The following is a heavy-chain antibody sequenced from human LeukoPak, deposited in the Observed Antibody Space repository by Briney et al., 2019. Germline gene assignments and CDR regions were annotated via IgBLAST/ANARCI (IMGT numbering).Heavy chain of an antibody. J-gene: IGHJ4*02. D-gene: IGHD4-11*01. CDR1: GFIFSDYY. CDR2: ISSGSTI. V-gene: IGHV3-11*01. Sequence: GGSLRLSCAASGFIFSDYYMSWIRQAPGKGLEWVSYISSGSTIYYSDSVKGRFTISRDNAKNSLYLQLNSLREEDTAVYYCARDEGNLAYNNYGFDYWGQGTLVTVSS. CDR3: ARDEGNLAYNNYGFDY.